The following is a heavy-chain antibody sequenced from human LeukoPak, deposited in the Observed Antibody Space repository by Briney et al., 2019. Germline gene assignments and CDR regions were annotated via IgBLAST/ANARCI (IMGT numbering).Heavy chain of an antibody. D-gene: IGHD7-27*01. CDR3: ARDTNWGFDY. CDR1: GFTFSTNS. V-gene: IGHV3-48*02. Sequence: GGSLRLSCAASGFTFSTNSMDWVRQAPGKGLEWISYITSTSSAKYYADSVKGQFTISRDNAKNLLYLQMNSLRDEDTALYYCARDTNWGFDYWGQGTLVTVSS. CDR2: ITSTSSAK. J-gene: IGHJ4*02.